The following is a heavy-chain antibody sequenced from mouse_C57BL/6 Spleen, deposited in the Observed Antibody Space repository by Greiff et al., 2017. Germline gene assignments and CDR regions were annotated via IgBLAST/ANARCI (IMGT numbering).Heavy chain of an antibody. CDR1: GYTFTSYT. Sequence: QVQLKESGAELARPGASVKMSCKASGYTFTSYTMHWVKQRPGQGLEWIGYINPSSGYTKYNQKFKDKATLTADKSSSTAYMQLSSLTSEDSAVYYCARSYPNYFDYWGQGTTLTVSS. CDR2: INPSSGYT. J-gene: IGHJ2*01. V-gene: IGHV1-4*01. CDR3: ARSYPNYFDY.